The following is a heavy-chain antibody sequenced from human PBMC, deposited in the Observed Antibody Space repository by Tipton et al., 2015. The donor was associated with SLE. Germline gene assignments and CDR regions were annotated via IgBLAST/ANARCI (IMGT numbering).Heavy chain of an antibody. CDR3: ARDHLPGGYYYYMDV. V-gene: IGHV4-59*01. CDR1: GGSISGYY. CDR2: INYSGNT. J-gene: IGHJ6*03. Sequence: TLSLTCTVSGGSISGYYWNWIRQPPGKGLEWVGYINYSGNTNYNPSLKGRVTISVDTSKTHFSLRLNSVTAADTAVYYCARDHLPGGYYYYMDVWGKGTTVTVSS. D-gene: IGHD3-10*01.